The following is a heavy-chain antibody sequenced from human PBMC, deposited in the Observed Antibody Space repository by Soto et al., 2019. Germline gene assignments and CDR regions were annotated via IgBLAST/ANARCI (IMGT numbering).Heavy chain of an antibody. CDR1: GFTLSSYW. CDR2: ISSDGSGT. J-gene: IGHJ4*02. V-gene: IGHV3-74*01. Sequence: GGSLRLSCGASGFTLSSYWMHWVRQAPGKGLVWVSRISSDGSGTSYADSVRGRFTISRDNAENTLYLQMNSLRVEDTAVYYCVRWTTTGDYWGQGTLVTVSS. D-gene: IGHD4-17*01. CDR3: VRWTTTGDY.